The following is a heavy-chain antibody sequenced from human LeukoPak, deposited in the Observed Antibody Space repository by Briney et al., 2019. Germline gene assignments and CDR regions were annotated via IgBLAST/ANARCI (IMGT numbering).Heavy chain of an antibody. D-gene: IGHD6-13*01. J-gene: IGHJ5*02. CDR1: GGSISSSSYY. Sequence: SSETLSLTCTVSGGSISSSSYYWGWIRQPPGKGLEWIGSIYYSGSTYYNPSLKSRVTISVDTSKNQFSLKLSSVTAADTAVYYCAKLADSSRSPSGVAGWFDPWGQGTLVTVSS. CDR2: IYYSGST. CDR3: AKLADSSRSPSGVAGWFDP. V-gene: IGHV4-39*01.